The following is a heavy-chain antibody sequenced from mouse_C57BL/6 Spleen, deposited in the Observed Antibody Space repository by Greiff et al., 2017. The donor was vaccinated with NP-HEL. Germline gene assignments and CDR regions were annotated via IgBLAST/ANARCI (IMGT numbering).Heavy chain of an antibody. CDR3: AKGTTYYYGSSFYWYFDV. CDR2: IWRGGST. D-gene: IGHD1-1*01. V-gene: IGHV2-5*01. J-gene: IGHJ1*03. Sequence: QVQLQQSGPGLVQPSQSLSITCTVSGFSLTSYGVHWVRQSPGKGLEWLGVIWRGGSTDYNAAFMSRLSITKDNSKSQVFFKMNSLQADDTAIYYCAKGTTYYYGSSFYWYFDVWGTGTTVTVSS. CDR1: GFSLTSYG.